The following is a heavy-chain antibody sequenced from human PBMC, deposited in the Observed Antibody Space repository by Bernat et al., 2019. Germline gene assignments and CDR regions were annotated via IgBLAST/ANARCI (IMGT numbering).Heavy chain of an antibody. J-gene: IGHJ3*02. Sequence: QVQLVQSGAEVKKPGASVKVSCKASGYTFTSYAMHWVRQAPGQRLEWMGWINAGNGNTKYSQKFQGRVTITRDTSASTAYMELSSLRSEDTAVYYCARDGGLLWFRVAPPAPAADAFDIWGQGTMVTVSS. V-gene: IGHV1-3*01. CDR2: INAGNGNT. D-gene: IGHD3-10*01. CDR3: ARDGGLLWFRVAPPAPAADAFDI. CDR1: GYTFTSYA.